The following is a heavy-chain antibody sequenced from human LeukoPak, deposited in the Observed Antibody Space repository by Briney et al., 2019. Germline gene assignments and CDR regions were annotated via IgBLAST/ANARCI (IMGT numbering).Heavy chain of an antibody. D-gene: IGHD1-1*01. CDR1: GFTFSNNA. CDR3: AKPPFGGTGY. Sequence: PGGSLRLSCAACGFTFSNNAMNWVRQAPGRGLECVSGLSGSGSNTYYADSLKGRFIISRDDSKNTLYLQMNSLRAEDTAVSSCAKPPFGGTGYWGQGTLVTVSS. J-gene: IGHJ4*02. CDR2: LSGSGSNT. V-gene: IGHV3-23*01.